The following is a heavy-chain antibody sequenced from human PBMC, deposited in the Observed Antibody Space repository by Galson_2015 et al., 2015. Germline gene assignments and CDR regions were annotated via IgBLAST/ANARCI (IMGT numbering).Heavy chain of an antibody. D-gene: IGHD3-10*01. Sequence: QSGAEVKKPGESLKISCKASGYTFTSYGISWVRQAPGQGLEWMGWISGYNGNRDYAQKVQGRVTMTTDTSTSTAYMELSSLRSDDTAVYYCARNGAFHGSGSYSDYWGQGTLITVSS. CDR3: ARNGAFHGSGSYSDY. J-gene: IGHJ4*02. V-gene: IGHV1-18*04. CDR2: ISGYNGNR. CDR1: GYTFTSYG.